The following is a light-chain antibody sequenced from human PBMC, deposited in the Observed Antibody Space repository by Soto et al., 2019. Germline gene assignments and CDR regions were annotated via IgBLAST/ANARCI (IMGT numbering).Light chain of an antibody. J-gene: IGKJ2*01. Sequence: DIHMTQSPSSLSASVGDTVTITCRANRSISNFLNWYQHKPLKAPKVLIYAASTLQSGVPSRFGGSGSGADFTFTTWGLQPEDFAIYYCQQSYDYPFTLGQGTKLEIK. CDR2: AAS. V-gene: IGKV1-39*01. CDR3: QQSYDYPFT. CDR1: RSISNF.